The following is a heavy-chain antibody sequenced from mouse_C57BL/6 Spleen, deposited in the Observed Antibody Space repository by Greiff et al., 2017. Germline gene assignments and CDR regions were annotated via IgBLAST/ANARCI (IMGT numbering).Heavy chain of an antibody. CDR1: GFTFSSYA. Sequence: EVQRVESGGGLVKPGGSLKLSCAASGFTFSSYAMSWVRQTPEKRLEWVATISDGGSYTYYPDNVKGRFTISRDNAKNNLYLQMSHLKSEDTAMYYCASIYDGYPYYFDYWGQGTTLTVSS. CDR3: ASIYDGYPYYFDY. CDR2: ISDGGSYT. D-gene: IGHD2-3*01. J-gene: IGHJ2*01. V-gene: IGHV5-4*01.